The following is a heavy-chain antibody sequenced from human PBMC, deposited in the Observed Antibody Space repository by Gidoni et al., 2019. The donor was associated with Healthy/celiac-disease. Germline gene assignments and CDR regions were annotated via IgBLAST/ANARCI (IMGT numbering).Heavy chain of an antibody. CDR1: GGSFSGYY. CDR3: ARGLSRESPYDFWSGYRDY. D-gene: IGHD3-3*01. V-gene: IGHV4-34*01. Sequence: QVQLQQWGAGLLKPSETLSLTCAVYGGSFSGYYWSWIRQPPGKGLEWIGEINHSGSTNYNPSLKSRVTISVDTSKNQFSLKLSSVTAADTAVYYCARGLSRESPYDFWSGYRDYWGQGTLVTVSS. J-gene: IGHJ4*02. CDR2: INHSGST.